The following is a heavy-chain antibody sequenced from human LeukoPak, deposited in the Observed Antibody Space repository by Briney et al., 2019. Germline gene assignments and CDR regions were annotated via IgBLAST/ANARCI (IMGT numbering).Heavy chain of an antibody. CDR1: GYTFTGYY. Sequence: GASVKVPCKASGYTFTGYYIHWVRQAPGQGPEWMGWINPHSGGTNYAQKFQGRVTMTRDTSISTAYMELSSLRSDDTAMYYCARDLHMYYSGSGESSWGQGTQVTVSS. V-gene: IGHV1-2*02. CDR3: ARDLHMYYSGSGESS. D-gene: IGHD3-10*01. J-gene: IGHJ5*02. CDR2: INPHSGGT.